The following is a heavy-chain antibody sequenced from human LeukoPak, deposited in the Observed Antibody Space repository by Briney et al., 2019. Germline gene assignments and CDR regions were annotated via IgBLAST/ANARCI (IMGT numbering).Heavy chain of an antibody. CDR3: TRSDCSSGRCPGFDN. V-gene: IGHV6-1*01. CDR2: TYYRSKWFI. CDR1: GDSVPSNSAA. J-gene: IGHJ4*02. D-gene: IGHD6-19*01. Sequence: SQTLSLTCGISGDSVPSNSAAWNWIRQSPSRGLEWLGRTYYRSKWFINYGPSVKSRIIISPDTPKNQVSLQLNSVTPEDTAVYYCTRSDCSSGRCPGFDNWGQGTLVTVSS.